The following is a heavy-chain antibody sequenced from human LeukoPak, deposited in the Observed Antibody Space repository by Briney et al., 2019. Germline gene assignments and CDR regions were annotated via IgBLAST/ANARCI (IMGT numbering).Heavy chain of an antibody. Sequence: SETLSLTCTVSGDSISSGGYYWSWIRHQPGKGLEWIGYIYYSGSTDYNPSLKSRLAISVDTSKNQFSLKVTSVTAADTAVYYCARGRSAAGNFDYWGQGTLVTVSS. CDR3: ARGRSAAGNFDY. J-gene: IGHJ4*02. CDR1: GDSISSGGYY. V-gene: IGHV4-31*03. D-gene: IGHD6-13*01. CDR2: IYYSGST.